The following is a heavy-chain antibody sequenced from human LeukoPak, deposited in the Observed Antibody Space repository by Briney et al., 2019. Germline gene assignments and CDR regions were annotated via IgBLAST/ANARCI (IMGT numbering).Heavy chain of an antibody. CDR1: GFTFSSYW. Sequence: GGTLRLSCAASGFTFSSYWMSWVRRAPGKGLEWVANIKQDGSDKQYVDSVKGRFTISRDNAQNSLYLQMNSLRAEDTAVYYCARFSRSAESHWGQGTLVTVSS. D-gene: IGHD2-15*01. CDR2: IKQDGSDK. CDR3: ARFSRSAESH. J-gene: IGHJ4*02. V-gene: IGHV3-7*01.